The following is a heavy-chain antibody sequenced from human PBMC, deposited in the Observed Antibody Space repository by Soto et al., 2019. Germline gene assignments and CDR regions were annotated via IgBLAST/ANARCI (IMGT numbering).Heavy chain of an antibody. CDR1: GYSFTSHW. CDR3: ARHETERTRGYYLH. D-gene: IGHD3-22*01. CDR2: IYPADSDA. J-gene: IGHJ4*02. V-gene: IGHV5-51*01. Sequence: EVQLVQSGVEVKKPGESLKISCKGSGYSFTSHWISWVRQMPGKGLELMGIIYPADSDARYSPSFQGQVTISADKSISTVYLQWSSLKASDTAMYYCARHETERTRGYYLHWGQGTLVTVSS.